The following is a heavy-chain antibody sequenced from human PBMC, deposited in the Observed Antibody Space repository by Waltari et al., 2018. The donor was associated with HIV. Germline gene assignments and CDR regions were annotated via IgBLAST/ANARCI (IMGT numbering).Heavy chain of an antibody. V-gene: IGHV1-46*01. D-gene: IGHD3-22*01. CDR1: GYTFTSYY. Sequence: QVQLEQSGAEVKKPGASVKVSCKASGYTFTSYYMHWVRQAPGQGLEWMGIINPNGGSTSYAQKFEGRVTMTRDTSTSTVDMELSSLRSEDTAVYYCARDGYYYDSSGYYPSGYWGQGTLVTVSS. J-gene: IGHJ4*02. CDR2: INPNGGST. CDR3: ARDGYYYDSSGYYPSGY.